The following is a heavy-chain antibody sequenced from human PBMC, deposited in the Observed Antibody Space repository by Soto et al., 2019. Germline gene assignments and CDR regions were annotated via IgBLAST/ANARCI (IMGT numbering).Heavy chain of an antibody. CDR2: MNPGSGDT. J-gene: IGHJ5*02. CDR1: GYSFTNND. D-gene: IGHD3-16*01. V-gene: IGHV1-8*01. Sequence: SVTDSCKSYGYSFTNNDVSWVRQATGQGLEWMGWMNPGSGDTGYAQKFQGRVTMTRDISIATAYMELSSLRSDDTAIYYCARTAKFGLLNWFDPSGQSTLVTVS. CDR3: ARTAKFGLLNWFDP.